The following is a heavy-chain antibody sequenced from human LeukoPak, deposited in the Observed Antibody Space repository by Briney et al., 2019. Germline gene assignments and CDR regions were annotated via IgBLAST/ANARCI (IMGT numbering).Heavy chain of an antibody. CDR2: ISGSGDRT. CDR1: GYTFTGYY. D-gene: IGHD3-9*01. J-gene: IGHJ6*02. CDR3: AKDTDIYYYYYDMDV. V-gene: IGHV3-23*01. Sequence: GASVKVSCKASGYTFTGYYMHWVRQAPGKGLEWVSGISGSGDRTYYADSVKGRFTISRDNSKNTLYLQMNSLRAEDTAVYFCAKDTDIYYYYYDMDVWGQGTTVTVSS.